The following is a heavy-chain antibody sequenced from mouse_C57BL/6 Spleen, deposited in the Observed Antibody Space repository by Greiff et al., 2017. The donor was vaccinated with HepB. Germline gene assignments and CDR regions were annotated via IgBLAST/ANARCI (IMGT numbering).Heavy chain of an antibody. J-gene: IGHJ4*01. V-gene: IGHV1-80*01. CDR3: ARSGWAYAMDY. D-gene: IGHD3-2*02. CDR1: GYAFSSYW. Sequence: VKLQESGAELVKPGASVKISCKASGYAFSSYWMNWVKQRPGKGLEWIGQIYPGDGDTNYNGKFKGKATLTADKSSSTAYMQLSSLTSEDSAVYFCARSGWAYAMDYWGQGTSVTVSS. CDR2: IYPGDGDT.